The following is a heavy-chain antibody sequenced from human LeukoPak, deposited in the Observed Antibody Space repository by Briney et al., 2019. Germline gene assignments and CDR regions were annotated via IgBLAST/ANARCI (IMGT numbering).Heavy chain of an antibody. J-gene: IGHJ6*02. D-gene: IGHD1-26*01. CDR2: INPNSGGT. CDR3: AGSGSYYYYSGMDV. CDR1: GHIYTSYG. V-gene: IGHV1-2*02. Sequence: GASVKVSCKASGHIYTSYGINWVRQAPGQGLEWMGWINPNSGGTNYAQKFQGRDTMTRDTSISTAYMELSRLRSDDTAVYYCAGSGSYYYYSGMDVWGQGTTVTVTS.